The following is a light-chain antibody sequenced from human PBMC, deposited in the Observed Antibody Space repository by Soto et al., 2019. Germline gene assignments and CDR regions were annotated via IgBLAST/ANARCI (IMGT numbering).Light chain of an antibody. V-gene: IGKV4-1*01. Sequence: DLVLTLSPDSLAVSLGERATINCKSSQSFLYSSNNKNYLAWYQQKPGQPPKLLIYWASTRESGVPDRFSGSGSGTDFTLTISSLQAEDVAVYYCQQYYTTPLTFGGGTKVDI. J-gene: IGKJ4*01. CDR2: WAS. CDR3: QQYYTTPLT. CDR1: QSFLYSSNNKNY.